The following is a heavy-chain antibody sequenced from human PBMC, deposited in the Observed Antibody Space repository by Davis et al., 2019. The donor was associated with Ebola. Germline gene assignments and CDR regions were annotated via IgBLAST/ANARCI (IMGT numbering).Heavy chain of an antibody. CDR1: GFTFSNAW. Sequence: PGGSLRLSCAASGFTFSNAWMSWVRQAPGKGLEWVGRIKSKTDGGTTDYAAPVKGRFTISRDDSKNTLYLQMNSLTTDDTAVYYCTRMHFDFLTGYHVFDYWGQGTLVTVSS. CDR3: TRMHFDFLTGYHVFDY. V-gene: IGHV3-15*01. CDR2: IKSKTDGGTT. J-gene: IGHJ4*02. D-gene: IGHD3-9*01.